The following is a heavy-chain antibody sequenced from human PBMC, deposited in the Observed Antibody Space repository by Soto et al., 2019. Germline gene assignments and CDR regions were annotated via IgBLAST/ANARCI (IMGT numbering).Heavy chain of an antibody. V-gene: IGHV4-31*03. CDR1: GGSINRGDFF. D-gene: IGHD3-10*01. J-gene: IGHJ6*02. Sequence: SETLSLTCSLSGGSINRGDFFWNWIRQHPGKGLEWIGYIYNNGGTYFHPSLESRVTISLDKSNSVCSLKLTSVTATDTAVYYCVRQGFGALHGLVDVWGQGTTVTVSS. CDR2: IYNNGGT. CDR3: VRQGFGALHGLVDV.